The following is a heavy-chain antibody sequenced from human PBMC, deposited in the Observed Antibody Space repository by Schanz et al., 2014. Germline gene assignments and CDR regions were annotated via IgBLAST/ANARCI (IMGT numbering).Heavy chain of an antibody. Sequence: EVQLVESGGALVQPGGSLRLSCAASGFTFRSYSMNWVRQAPGKGLEWVSYISTSSGALYYADSVKGRFTISRDNAKNSLYLQMNSLRDEDTAVYYCARVSGYSSYFDYWGQGTLVTVSS. D-gene: IGHD5-18*01. V-gene: IGHV3-48*02. CDR1: GFTFRSYS. J-gene: IGHJ4*02. CDR3: ARVSGYSSYFDY. CDR2: ISTSSGAL.